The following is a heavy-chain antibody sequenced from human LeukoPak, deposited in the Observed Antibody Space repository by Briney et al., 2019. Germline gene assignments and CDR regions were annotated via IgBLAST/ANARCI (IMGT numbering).Heavy chain of an antibody. D-gene: IGHD2-2*03. J-gene: IGHJ4*02. CDR3: TRVGSWAVDY. V-gene: IGHV4-4*07. CDR1: GGSISGNR. Sequence: SETLSLTCTVSGGSISGNRWSWIRQPAGKGLEWIGRIYSSGSTNYNPSLKSRVTMSVDTSKNQFSLKLTSVTAADTAVYYCTRVGSWAVDYWGQGILVTVSS. CDR2: IYSSGST.